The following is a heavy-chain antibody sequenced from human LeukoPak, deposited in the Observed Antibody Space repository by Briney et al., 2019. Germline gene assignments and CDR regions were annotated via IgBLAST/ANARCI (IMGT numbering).Heavy chain of an antibody. CDR3: AKKVVPANTVLTARTECPYFDY. CDR1: GFTFSSYA. Sequence: PGGSLRLSCAASGFTFSSYAMSWVRQAPGKGLEWVSAISGSGGSTYYADSVKGRFTISRDNSKNTLYLQMNSLRAEDTAVYYCAKKVVPANTVLTARTECPYFDYWGQGTLVTVSS. J-gene: IGHJ4*02. V-gene: IGHV3-23*01. D-gene: IGHD2-2*01. CDR2: ISGSGGST.